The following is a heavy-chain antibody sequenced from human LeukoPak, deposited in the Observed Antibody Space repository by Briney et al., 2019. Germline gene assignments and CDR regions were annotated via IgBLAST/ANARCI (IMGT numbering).Heavy chain of an antibody. CDR3: ARGYYYGSGNCRGRDAFDI. D-gene: IGHD3-10*01. J-gene: IGHJ3*02. Sequence: GASVKVSCKASGYTFTSYGISWVRQAPGQGLEWMGWISAYNGNTNYAQKLQGRVTMTRNTSISTAYMELSSLRSEDTAVYYCARGYYYGSGNCRGRDAFDIWGQGTMVTVSS. CDR2: ISAYNGNT. V-gene: IGHV1-18*01. CDR1: GYTFTSYG.